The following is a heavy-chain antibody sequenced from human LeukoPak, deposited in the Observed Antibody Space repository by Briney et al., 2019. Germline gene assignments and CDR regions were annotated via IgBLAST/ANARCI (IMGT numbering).Heavy chain of an antibody. D-gene: IGHD3-16*02. Sequence: SETLSLTCTVSGGSLSTYYWSWIRQPPGKGLEWIGYVYYSGSTDYNPSLESRVTMSVDTSKNQFSLKLSSVTAADTAVYYCARAVVSFGGVIAKGFDSWGQGTLVTISS. V-gene: IGHV4-59*01. CDR1: GGSLSTYY. J-gene: IGHJ4*02. CDR2: VYYSGST. CDR3: ARAVVSFGGVIAKGFDS.